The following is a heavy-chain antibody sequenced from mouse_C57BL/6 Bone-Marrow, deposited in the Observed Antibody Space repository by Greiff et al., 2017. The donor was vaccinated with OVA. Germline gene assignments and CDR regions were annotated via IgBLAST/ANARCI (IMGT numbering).Heavy chain of an antibody. CDR1: GYTFTDYY. Sequence: VQLKESGPELVKPGASVKISCKASGYTFTDYYINWVKQRPGQGLEWIGRIFPGSGTTHYNPKFKGKATFTVDTSSSTAYILLSRPTAEDSAVYVCARRASKDYAMDYWGQGTSVTVSS. CDR2: IFPGSGTT. J-gene: IGHJ4*01. CDR3: ARRASKDYAMDY. D-gene: IGHD6-1*01. V-gene: IGHV1-75*01.